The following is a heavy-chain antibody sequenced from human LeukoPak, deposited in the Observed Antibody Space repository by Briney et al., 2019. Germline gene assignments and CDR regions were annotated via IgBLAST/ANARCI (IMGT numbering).Heavy chain of an antibody. J-gene: IGHJ4*02. Sequence: GGSLRLSCAASGFTFNDFWMHWVRQTPGKGLVWVSRINTDGSSTDYVDSVKGRFTISRDNAKNTLYLQMNSLSAEDTAVYYCARGMTYYHGSGKLDYWGQGTLVTVSS. CDR1: GFTFNDFW. V-gene: IGHV3-74*01. CDR3: ARGMTYYHGSGKLDY. D-gene: IGHD3-10*01. CDR2: INTDGSST.